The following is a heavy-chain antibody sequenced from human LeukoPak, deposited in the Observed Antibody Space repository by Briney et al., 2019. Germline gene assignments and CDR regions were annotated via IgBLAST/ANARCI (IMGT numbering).Heavy chain of an antibody. Sequence: GGSLRLSCAASGFTFSNHNMNWVRQAPGKGLEWVSAISGSGGSTYYADSVKGRFTISRDNSKNTLYLQMNSLRAEDTAVYYCANENYYGSGSYADHWGQGTLVTVSS. CDR1: GFTFSNHN. CDR2: ISGSGGST. V-gene: IGHV3-23*01. J-gene: IGHJ4*02. CDR3: ANENYYGSGSYADH. D-gene: IGHD3-10*01.